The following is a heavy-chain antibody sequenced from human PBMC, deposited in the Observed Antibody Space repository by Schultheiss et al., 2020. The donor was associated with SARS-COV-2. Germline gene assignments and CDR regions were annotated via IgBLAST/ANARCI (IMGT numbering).Heavy chain of an antibody. CDR1: GFTFSSYG. J-gene: IGHJ4*02. CDR2: ISYDGSNK. CDR3: ARDRRGTYYYDSSGYYHPTSREDYFDY. V-gene: IGHV3-30*03. D-gene: IGHD3-22*01. Sequence: GGSLRLSCAASGFTFSSYGMHWVRQAPGKGLEWVAVISYDGSNKYYADSVKGRFTISRDNAKNSLYLQMNSLRAEDTAVYYCARDRRGTYYYDSSGYYHPTSREDYFDYWGQGTLVTVSS.